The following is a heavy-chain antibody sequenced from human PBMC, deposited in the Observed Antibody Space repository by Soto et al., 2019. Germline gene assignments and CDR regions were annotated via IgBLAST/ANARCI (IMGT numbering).Heavy chain of an antibody. CDR3: ARHGKSSVITKTYGMDV. J-gene: IGHJ6*02. V-gene: IGHV5-10-1*01. Sequence: PGESLKISCKGSGYRFSIQWISWVRQRPGKGLEWMGRIDPSDSYTSYSPSFQGHVTISTDNSISTAYLQWSSLKASDTAMYYCARHGKSSVITKTYGMDVWGQGTTVTVSS. D-gene: IGHD1-1*01. CDR1: GYRFSIQW. CDR2: IDPSDSYT.